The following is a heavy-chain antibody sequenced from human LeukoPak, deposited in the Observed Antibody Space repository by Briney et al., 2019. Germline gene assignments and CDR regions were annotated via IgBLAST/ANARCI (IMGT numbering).Heavy chain of an antibody. CDR1: GFIFSGYT. CDR2: INTDGSST. V-gene: IGHV3-74*01. Sequence: GGSLRLSCAASGFIFSGYTMHWVRQAPGKGLVWVSRINTDGSSTSYADSVKGRFTISRDNAKNTLYLQMNSLRAEDTAVYYCALAAAGRVDYWGQGTLVTVSS. CDR3: ALAAAGRVDY. D-gene: IGHD6-13*01. J-gene: IGHJ4*02.